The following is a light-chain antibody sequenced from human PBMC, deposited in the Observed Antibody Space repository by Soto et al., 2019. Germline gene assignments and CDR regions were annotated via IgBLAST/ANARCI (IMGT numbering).Light chain of an antibody. CDR1: QSVSSGY. V-gene: IGKV3-20*01. CDR2: DAS. J-gene: IGKJ4*01. Sequence: EIVLTHSPGTVSLSLGERATLSCRASQSVSSGYIAWYQQRPGQAPRLLIYDASNRATGIPARFSGSGSGTEFTLTISSLQSEDFAVYYCQQYNSWPLNFGGGTKVDIK. CDR3: QQYNSWPLN.